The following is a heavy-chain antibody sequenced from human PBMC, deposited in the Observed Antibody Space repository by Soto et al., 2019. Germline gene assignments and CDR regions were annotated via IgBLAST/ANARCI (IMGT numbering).Heavy chain of an antibody. V-gene: IGHV4-34*01. CDR3: ARGGYMVRGAGYFDL. CDR2: INHSGST. J-gene: IGHJ2*01. D-gene: IGHD3-10*01. CDR1: GGSFSGYY. Sequence: QVQLKQWGAGLLKPSETLSLTCAVYGGSFSGYYWSWIRQPPGKGLEWIGEINHSGSTNYNPSLKSRVTISVDTSKNQFSLKLSSVTAADTAVYYCARGGYMVRGAGYFDLWGRGTLVTVSS.